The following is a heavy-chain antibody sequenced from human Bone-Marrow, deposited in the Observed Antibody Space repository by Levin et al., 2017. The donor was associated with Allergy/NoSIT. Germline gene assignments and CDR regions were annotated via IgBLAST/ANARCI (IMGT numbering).Heavy chain of an antibody. Sequence: GGSLRLSCAASGFTFRSYWITWVRQAPGKGLEWVANTNQDGSQKYYVDSVKGRSTIARDNAKNSLFLQMNGLRAEDTAVYYFARDASGSSGEDAFDVWGQGTMVTVSS. J-gene: IGHJ3*01. D-gene: IGHD6-19*01. V-gene: IGHV3-7*01. CDR3: ARDASGSSGEDAFDV. CDR2: TNQDGSQK. CDR1: GFTFRSYW.